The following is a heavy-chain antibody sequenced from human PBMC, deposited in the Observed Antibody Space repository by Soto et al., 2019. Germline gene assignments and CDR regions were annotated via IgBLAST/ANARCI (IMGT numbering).Heavy chain of an antibody. CDR2: IYYSGST. CDR3: ARVATIFGVVIIPGMDV. Sequence: PSETLSLTCTVSGGSISSYYWSWIRQPPGKGLEWIGYIYYSGSTNYNPSLKSRVTISVDTSKNQFSLKLSSVTAADTAVYYCARVATIFGVVIIPGMDVWGQGTTVTVSS. CDR1: GGSISSYY. V-gene: IGHV4-59*01. D-gene: IGHD3-3*01. J-gene: IGHJ6*02.